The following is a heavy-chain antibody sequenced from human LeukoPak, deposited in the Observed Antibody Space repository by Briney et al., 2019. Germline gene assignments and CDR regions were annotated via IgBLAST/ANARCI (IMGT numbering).Heavy chain of an antibody. D-gene: IGHD3-22*01. CDR2: FSGSGGRT. V-gene: IGHV3-23*01. CDR3: AKIPSYYYDSSGYYYHAFDI. J-gene: IGHJ3*02. Sequence: GGSLRLSCAASGFTFSNYAMSWVRQAPGKGLECISGFSGSGGRTFYADSVKGRFTISRDNSKNTLYLQMNSLRAEDTAVYYCAKIPSYYYDSSGYYYHAFDIWGQGTMVTVSS. CDR1: GFTFSNYA.